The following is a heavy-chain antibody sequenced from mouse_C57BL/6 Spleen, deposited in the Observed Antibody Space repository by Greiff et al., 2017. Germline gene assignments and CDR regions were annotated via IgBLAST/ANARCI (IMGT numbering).Heavy chain of an antibody. CDR2: IHPSDSDT. V-gene: IGHV1-74*01. Sequence: QVQLQQPGAELVKPGASVKVSCKASGYTFTSYWMHWVKQRPGQGLEWIGRIHPSDSDTNYNQKFKGKATLTVDKSSSTAYMQLSSLTSEDSAVFYCANGGYDYDVFAYWGQGTLVTVSA. CDR1: GYTFTSYW. CDR3: ANGGYDYDVFAY. D-gene: IGHD2-4*01. J-gene: IGHJ3*01.